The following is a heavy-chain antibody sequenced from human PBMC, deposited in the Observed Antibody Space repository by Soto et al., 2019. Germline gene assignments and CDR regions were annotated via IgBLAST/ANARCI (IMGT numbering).Heavy chain of an antibody. CDR1: GGSFSGYY. V-gene: IGHV4-34*01. Sequence: SETLSLTCAVYGGSFSGYYWSWIRQPPGKGLEWIGEINHSGSTNYNPSLKSRVTISVDTSKNQFSLKLSSVTAADTAVYYCARPTSTNWNYRPTRDAFDIWGQGTMVTVSS. CDR2: INHSGST. D-gene: IGHD1-7*01. J-gene: IGHJ3*02. CDR3: ARPTSTNWNYRPTRDAFDI.